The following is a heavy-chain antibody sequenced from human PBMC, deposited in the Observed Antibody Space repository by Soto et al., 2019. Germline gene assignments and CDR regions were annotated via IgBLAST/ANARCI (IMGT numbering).Heavy chain of an antibody. CDR3: ARETVVGAACRYFDY. D-gene: IGHD1-26*01. Sequence: QVQLVQSGAEVKKPGASVKVSCKASGYTFTYYAMHWVRQAPGQRLEWMGWFNAGNGNTKYSQKFQGRVTITRDPSAGAAYRELGTLRAEDTAVYYCARETVVGAACRYFDYWGRGTLVTVSA. J-gene: IGHJ4*02. CDR1: GYTFTYYA. V-gene: IGHV1-3*01. CDR2: FNAGNGNT.